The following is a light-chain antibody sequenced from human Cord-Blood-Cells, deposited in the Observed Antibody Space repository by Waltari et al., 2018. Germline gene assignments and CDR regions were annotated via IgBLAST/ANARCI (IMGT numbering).Light chain of an antibody. J-gene: IGKJ4*01. V-gene: IGKV3-20*01. Sequence: EIVLTQXPGTLSLSPGERATXSCRASQSVSSSYLPWYQQKPGQAPRLLIYGASSRATGIPDRFSXSGSGTXFTLXISRLEPEDFAVYYCQQXGXSLTFGGGTKVEIK. CDR3: QQXGXSLT. CDR1: QSVSSSY. CDR2: GAS.